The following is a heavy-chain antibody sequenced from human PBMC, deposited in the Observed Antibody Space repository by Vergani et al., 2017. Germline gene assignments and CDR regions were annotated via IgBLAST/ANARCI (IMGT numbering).Heavy chain of an antibody. V-gene: IGHV4-59*01. CDR3: AGEAAQRRSSGLDY. CDR1: GGSISSYY. J-gene: IGHJ4*02. D-gene: IGHD6-25*01. Sequence: QVQLQESGPGLVKPSETLSLTCTVSGGSISSYYWSWNRQPPGKGLEWIGYIYYSGSTNSNPSLKSRVTISVDTSKNHFSLKLSSVTAADTAVYYCAGEAAQRRSSGLDYWGQGSLVTVYS. CDR2: IYYSGST.